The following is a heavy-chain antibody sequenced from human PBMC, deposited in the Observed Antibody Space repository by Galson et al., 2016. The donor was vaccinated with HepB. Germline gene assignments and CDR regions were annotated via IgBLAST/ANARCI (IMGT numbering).Heavy chain of an antibody. D-gene: IGHD3-10*01. V-gene: IGHV3-74*01. CDR3: ARDYYGSGSRVGFVDY. CDR2: INSDGSGT. J-gene: IGHJ4*02. Sequence: SLRLSCAASGFTFSSYWMHWVRQAPGKGLVWVSRINSDGSGTSYADSVKGRFTISRDNAENTLYLQMNSLRAEDTAVYYCARDYYGSGSRVGFVDYWGQGTLVTVSS. CDR1: GFTFSSYW.